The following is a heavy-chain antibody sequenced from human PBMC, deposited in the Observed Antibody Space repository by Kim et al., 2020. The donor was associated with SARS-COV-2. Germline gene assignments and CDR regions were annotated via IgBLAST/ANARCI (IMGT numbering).Heavy chain of an antibody. CDR2: IDPSDSYT. CDR3: AREGWGDNCIDT. J-gene: IGHJ5*02. V-gene: IGHV5-10-1*01. Sequence: GESLKISCKGSGYSFTSYWISCVSQMPGKGLEWMGRIDPSDSYTNYRPSVQVHGTISADKSISTAYLQWSSLKASDTALYYCAREGWGDNCIDTWGQATL. D-gene: IGHD1-26*01. CDR1: GYSFTSYW.